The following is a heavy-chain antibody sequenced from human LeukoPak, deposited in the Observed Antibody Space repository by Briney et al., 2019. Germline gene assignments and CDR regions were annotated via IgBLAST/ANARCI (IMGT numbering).Heavy chain of an antibody. V-gene: IGHV5-51*01. J-gene: IGHJ3*02. CDR2: IYPGDSDT. Sequence: GESLKISCKGSGYSFTSYWIGWVRQMPGKGLERMGIIYPGDSDTRYSPSFQGQVTISADKSISTAYLQWSSLKASDTAMYYCASSGRIAVAGFGAFDIWGQGTMVTVSS. D-gene: IGHD6-19*01. CDR1: GYSFTSYW. CDR3: ASSGRIAVAGFGAFDI.